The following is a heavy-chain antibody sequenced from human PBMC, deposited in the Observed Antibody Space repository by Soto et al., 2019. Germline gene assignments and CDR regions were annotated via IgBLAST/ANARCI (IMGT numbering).Heavy chain of an antibody. Sequence: EVQLLESGGGLVQPGGSLRLYCAASGFTFSNYAMNWVRQAPEKGLEWVSSISGSQGSTYYADSVNGRFTISRDNSKYMLYLQVNTLRVEDTAVYYCAKGSPGSGYDLDYCGQGTLVTVSS. CDR2: ISGSQGST. CDR3: AKGSPGSGYDLDY. J-gene: IGHJ4*02. D-gene: IGHD5-12*01. CDR1: GFTFSNYA. V-gene: IGHV3-23*01.